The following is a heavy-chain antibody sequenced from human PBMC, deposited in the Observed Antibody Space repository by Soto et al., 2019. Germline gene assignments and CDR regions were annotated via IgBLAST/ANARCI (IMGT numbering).Heavy chain of an antibody. V-gene: IGHV3-74*01. Sequence: HPGGSLRLSCAASGFTFSSYWMHWVRQAPGKGLVWVSRINSDGSSTSYADSVKGRFTISRDNTKNTLYLQMNSLRAEDTAVYYCARAGYYYDSSGYSSYFDYWGQGTLVTVSS. CDR3: ARAGYYYDSSGYSSYFDY. J-gene: IGHJ4*02. CDR2: INSDGSST. CDR1: GFTFSSYW. D-gene: IGHD3-22*01.